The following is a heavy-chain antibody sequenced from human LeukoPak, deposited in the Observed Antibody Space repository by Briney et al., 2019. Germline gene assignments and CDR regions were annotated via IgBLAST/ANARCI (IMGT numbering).Heavy chain of an antibody. J-gene: IGHJ3*02. V-gene: IGHV4-59*08. CDR2: IYYTGTI. Sequence: SETLSLTCTVSGGSISSYYWSWIRQPPGKGLEWIGYIYYTGTINYNPSLKSRVTISVATSKTQFSLKLSSVTAADTAVYYCARHVRFSGSWLIAFDIWGQGTMVTVSS. D-gene: IGHD1-26*01. CDR1: GGSISSYY. CDR3: ARHVRFSGSWLIAFDI.